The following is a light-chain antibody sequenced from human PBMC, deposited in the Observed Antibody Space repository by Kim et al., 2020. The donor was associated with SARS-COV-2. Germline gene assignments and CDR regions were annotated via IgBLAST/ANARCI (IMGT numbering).Light chain of an antibody. J-gene: IGKJ1*01. CDR2: GAS. V-gene: IGKV3-20*01. CDR3: QQYGGWPWT. Sequence: APRGKGAPCCRAARNGGSSNLAWYQQKPGQAPRLLIHGASTRATGIPHTFSGSGSGTDFILSINRLEPEAFAMYYCQQYGGWPWTFGQGTKVDIK. CDR1: RNGGSSN.